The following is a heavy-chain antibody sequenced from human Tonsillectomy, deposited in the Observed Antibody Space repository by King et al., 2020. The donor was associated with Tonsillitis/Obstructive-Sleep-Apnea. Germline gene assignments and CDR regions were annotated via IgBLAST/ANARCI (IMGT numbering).Heavy chain of an antibody. CDR2: ISSYNGNT. Sequence: QLVQSGAEVKKPGASVKVSCKASGYTFTSYGVSWVRQAPGQGLEWMGWISSYNGNTNYAQKFQCRVTMTTDTSTSTAYMELRSLRSDDTAVYYCATSAEWELDDNFDYWGQGTLVTVSS. CDR1: GYTFTSYG. D-gene: IGHD1-26*01. CDR3: ATSAEWELDDNFDY. V-gene: IGHV1-18*01. J-gene: IGHJ4*02.